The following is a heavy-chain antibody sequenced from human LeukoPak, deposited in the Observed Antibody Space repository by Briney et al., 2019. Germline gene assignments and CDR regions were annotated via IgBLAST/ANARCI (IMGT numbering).Heavy chain of an antibody. CDR3: ARDRDSTSSSFDY. V-gene: IGHV4-4*07. Sequence: ASETLSLTCTVSGGSIRSYYWSWIRQPAGKGLEWIGRMYTSGSTNYNPSLRSRVTISVDKSKNQFSLKLSSVTAADTAVYYCARDRDSTSSSFDYWGQGTLVTVSS. CDR1: GGSIRSYY. D-gene: IGHD6-6*01. J-gene: IGHJ4*02. CDR2: MYTSGST.